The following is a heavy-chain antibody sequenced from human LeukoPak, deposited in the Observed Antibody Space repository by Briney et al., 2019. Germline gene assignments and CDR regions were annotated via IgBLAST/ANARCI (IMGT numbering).Heavy chain of an antibody. Sequence: GSVKVSCKASGYTFTSYYMHWVRQAPGQGLEWMGLISPTGGSTGYAQKFQGRVTMTRDMSTSTDYMELSSLRSEDTAIYYCARDNSVGDNAWWFDPWGQGTLVTVSS. D-gene: IGHD1-26*01. CDR3: ARDNSVGDNAWWFDP. CDR2: ISPTGGST. CDR1: GYTFTSYY. J-gene: IGHJ5*02. V-gene: IGHV1-46*01.